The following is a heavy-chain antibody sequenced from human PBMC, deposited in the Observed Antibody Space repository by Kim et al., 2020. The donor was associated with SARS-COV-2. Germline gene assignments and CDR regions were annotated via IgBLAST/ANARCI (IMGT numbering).Heavy chain of an antibody. CDR2: INIDGSNT. Sequence: GGSLRLSCAASGFTFSTYWIHWVRQVPGKGLVWVARINIDGSNTFYADSVKGRFTISRDDAKNTAFLQMDSLTGEDTAVYYCSVYMVRGGTHRIYWGQGSLVTVSS. D-gene: IGHD3-10*01. J-gene: IGHJ4*02. CDR3: SVYMVRGGTHRIY. CDR1: GFTFSTYW. V-gene: IGHV3-74*01.